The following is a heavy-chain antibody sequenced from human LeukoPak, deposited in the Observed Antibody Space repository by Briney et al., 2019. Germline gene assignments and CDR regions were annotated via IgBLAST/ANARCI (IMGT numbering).Heavy chain of an antibody. CDR2: ISYDGSNK. Sequence: PGGSLRLSCAASGFTFSSYAMHWVRKAPGKGLEWVAVISYDGSNKYYADSVKGRFTISRDNSKNTLYLQMNSLRAEDTAVYYCARGGYCSSTSCYVPYYYYGMDVWGQGTTVAVSS. V-gene: IGHV3-30-3*01. J-gene: IGHJ6*02. CDR3: ARGGYCSSTSCYVPYYYYGMDV. CDR1: GFTFSSYA. D-gene: IGHD2-2*03.